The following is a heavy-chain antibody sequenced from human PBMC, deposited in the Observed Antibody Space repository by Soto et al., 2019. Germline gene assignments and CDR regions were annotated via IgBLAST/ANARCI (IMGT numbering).Heavy chain of an antibody. Sequence: SETLSLTCAVYGGSFSGYYWSWIRQPPGKGLEWIGEINHSGSTNYNPSLKSRVTISVDTSKNQFSLKLSSVTAADTAVYYCARFALAVADRCFEPWGQGTLVTVSS. V-gene: IGHV4-34*01. CDR3: ARFALAVADRCFEP. CDR1: GGSFSGYY. D-gene: IGHD6-19*01. CDR2: INHSGST. J-gene: IGHJ5*02.